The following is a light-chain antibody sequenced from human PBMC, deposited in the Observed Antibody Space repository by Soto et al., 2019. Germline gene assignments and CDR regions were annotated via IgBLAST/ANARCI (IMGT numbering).Light chain of an antibody. V-gene: IGLV2-11*01. CDR3: CSFAGSYTGV. J-gene: IGLJ1*01. Sequence: QSVLTQPRSVSGSPGQSVSTSCTGTSSDVGRYNYVSWYQQHPGKAPKLMIYDVSERPSGVPDRFSGSKSGNTASLTISGLQGDDEADYYCCSFAGSYTGVFGAGTKVTVL. CDR1: SSDVGRYNY. CDR2: DVS.